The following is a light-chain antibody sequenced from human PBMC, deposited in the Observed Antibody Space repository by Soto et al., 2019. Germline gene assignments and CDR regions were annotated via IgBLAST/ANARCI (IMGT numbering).Light chain of an antibody. CDR1: SSNIGSNS. Sequence: QYVLTLPHSASGTTGQTVTISCSGSSSNIGSNSVNWFQHLPGAVPKLLIFSNHQRPSGVPDRFSGSKSGTSASLAISGLQTEDEADYYCSAWDDSLVVVFGGGTKVTVL. V-gene: IGLV1-44*01. J-gene: IGLJ3*02. CDR3: SAWDDSLVVV. CDR2: SNH.